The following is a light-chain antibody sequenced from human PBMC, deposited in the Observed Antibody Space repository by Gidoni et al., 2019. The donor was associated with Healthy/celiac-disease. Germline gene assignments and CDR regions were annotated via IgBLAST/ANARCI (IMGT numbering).Light chain of an antibody. V-gene: IGLV3-9*01. Sequence: SYELTQPLPVSGALGQTARITCGGNNIGSKNVHWYQQKPGQAPVLVIYMDSNRPSGIPERFSGSNSGNTATLTISRAQAGDEADYYCQVWDSSAYVFGTGTKVTVL. CDR2: MDS. J-gene: IGLJ1*01. CDR3: QVWDSSAYV. CDR1: NIGSKN.